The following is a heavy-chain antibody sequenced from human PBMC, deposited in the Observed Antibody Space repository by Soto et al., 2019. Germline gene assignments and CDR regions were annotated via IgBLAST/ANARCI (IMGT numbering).Heavy chain of an antibody. CDR1: GYTFTSYG. J-gene: IGHJ4*02. CDR3: SRDTAGYSYDY. D-gene: IGHD5-18*01. Sequence: QVQLVQSGAEVKKPGASVKVSCKASGYTFTSYGISWVRQAPGQGLEWMGWISAYNGNTNYAQKLQGRVTMTTDTPTGTASMELRSLRSDDTAVYYCSRDTAGYSYDYWGRGTLITVSS. V-gene: IGHV1-18*01. CDR2: ISAYNGNT.